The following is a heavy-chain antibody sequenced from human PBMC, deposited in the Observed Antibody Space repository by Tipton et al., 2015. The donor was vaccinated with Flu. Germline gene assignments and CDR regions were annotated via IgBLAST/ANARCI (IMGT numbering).Heavy chain of an antibody. J-gene: IGHJ4*02. CDR1: GDSISSYY. Sequence: TLSLTCTVSGDSISSYYWSWIRQPAGKGLEWLGRIYTSGSTNYNPTLKSRVTMSGDTSKNQFSLKLSSVTAADTGVYYCARELAYWGQGMLVTVSS. CDR3: ARELAY. CDR2: IYTSGST. V-gene: IGHV4-4*07.